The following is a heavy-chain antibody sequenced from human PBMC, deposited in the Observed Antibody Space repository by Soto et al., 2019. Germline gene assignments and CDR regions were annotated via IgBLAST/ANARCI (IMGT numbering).Heavy chain of an antibody. CDR2: ISTYNGNT. CDR3: ARVVLRYFDWFPVGDYNWISP. J-gene: IGHJ5*02. CDR1: GYTFNTCH. D-gene: IGHD3-9*01. V-gene: IGHV1-18*01. Sequence: ASPKVSFRPSGYTFNTCHINLVRDAPGQGLEWMGWISTYNGNTNYAQKFQGRVTMTTDTSTTTAYMELGNLRSDDTAIYFCARVVLRYFDWFPVGDYNWISPWG.